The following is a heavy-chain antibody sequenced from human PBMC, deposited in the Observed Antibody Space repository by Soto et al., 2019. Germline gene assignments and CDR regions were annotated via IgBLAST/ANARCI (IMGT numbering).Heavy chain of an antibody. V-gene: IGHV4-30-4*01. CDR2: VYSSESA. CDR3: ARVIITATGTSGFDS. D-gene: IGHD6-13*01. Sequence: QVQLQESGPGLVKPSQTLSLTCTVSGGSIRSSDYYWSWIRQHPGKGLEWIGYVYSSESAYYNPSLQSRGFISIDTSKNQFSLTLSSVTAADTAVYYCARVIITATGTSGFDSWGQGTLVTVSS. CDR1: GGSIRSSDYY. J-gene: IGHJ4*02.